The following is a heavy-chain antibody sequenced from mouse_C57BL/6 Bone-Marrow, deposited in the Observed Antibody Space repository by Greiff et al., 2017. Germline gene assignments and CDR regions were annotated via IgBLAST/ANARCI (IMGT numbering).Heavy chain of an antibody. CDR1: GYTFTNYW. J-gene: IGHJ4*01. Sequence: QVQLQQSGAELVRPGTSVEMSCKASGYTFTNYWIGWAKQRPGHGLEWIGDIYPGGGYTNYNEKFKGKATLTADKSSSTAYMQFSSLTSEDSAIYYCARCSYDYAMDYWGQGTSVTVSS. CDR3: ARCSYDYAMDY. D-gene: IGHD6-1*01. V-gene: IGHV1-63*01. CDR2: IYPGGGYT.